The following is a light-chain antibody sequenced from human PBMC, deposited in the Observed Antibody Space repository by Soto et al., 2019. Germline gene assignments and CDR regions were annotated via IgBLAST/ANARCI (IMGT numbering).Light chain of an antibody. J-gene: IGKJ5*01. Sequence: TQSPATLSLSPGERATLSCRASQSIGSSLAWYQQEPGQAPRLLIYDASNRATGIPARFSGSGSGTDFTLTISSLEPEDFAVYYCQQRSNWPITFGQGTRLEIK. CDR1: QSIGSS. CDR2: DAS. V-gene: IGKV3-11*01. CDR3: QQRSNWPIT.